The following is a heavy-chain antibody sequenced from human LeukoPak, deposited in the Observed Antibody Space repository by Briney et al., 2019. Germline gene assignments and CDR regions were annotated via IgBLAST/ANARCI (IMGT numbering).Heavy chain of an antibody. CDR1: GGSISSGGYS. CDR2: IYHSGST. V-gene: IGHV4-30-2*01. D-gene: IGHD4-17*01. J-gene: IGHJ3*02. CDR3: ASSTVTTVGDAFDI. Sequence: SQTLSLTCAVSGGSISSGGYSRGWIRQPPGKGLEWIGYIYHSGSTYYNPSLKSRVTISVDRSKNQFSLKLSSVTAADTAVYYCASSTVTTVGDAFDIWGQGTMVTVSS.